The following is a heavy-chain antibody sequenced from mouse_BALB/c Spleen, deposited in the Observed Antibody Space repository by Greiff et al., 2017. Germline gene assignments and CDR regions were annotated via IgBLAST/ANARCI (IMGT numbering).Heavy chain of an antibody. J-gene: IGHJ3*01. Sequence: EVQLQQSGGGLVQPGGSLKLSCAASGFDFSRYWMSWVRQAPGKGLEWIGEINPDSSTINYTPSLKDKFIISRDNAKNTLYLQMSKVRSEDTALYYCARPGIIKPWFAYWGQGTLVTVSA. CDR2: INPDSSTI. CDR1: GFDFSRYW. D-gene: IGHD1-1*01. V-gene: IGHV4-1*02. CDR3: ARPGIIKPWFAY.